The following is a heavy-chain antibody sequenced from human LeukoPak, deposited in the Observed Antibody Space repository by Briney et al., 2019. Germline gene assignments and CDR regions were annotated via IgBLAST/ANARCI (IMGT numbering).Heavy chain of an antibody. J-gene: IGHJ6*03. CDR1: GFTFSSYG. Sequence: GGSLRLSCAASGFTFSSYGMHWVGQAPGKGLEWVAFIRYDGSNKYYADSVKGRFTISRDNSKNTLYLQMNSLRAEDTAVYYCARDSEYTNIVVVPAAIPYYMDVWGKGTTVTVSS. CDR2: IRYDGSNK. D-gene: IGHD2-2*01. V-gene: IGHV3-30*02. CDR3: ARDSEYTNIVVVPAAIPYYMDV.